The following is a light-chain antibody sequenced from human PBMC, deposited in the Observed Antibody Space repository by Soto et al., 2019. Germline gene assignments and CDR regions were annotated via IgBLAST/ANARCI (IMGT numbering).Light chain of an antibody. CDR1: QTSLYGSTNEYY. Sequence: TLLTQSGDSLAESLGDTATINYNSSQTSLYGSTNEYYLAWYQLKPGQPPKLLISWASTRESGVPDRFSGSGSGTDFTLTISSMQAEDVAVYYCQQYLNIPPTFGQGTKVDIK. V-gene: IGKV4-1*01. CDR2: WAS. J-gene: IGKJ1*01. CDR3: QQYLNIPPT.